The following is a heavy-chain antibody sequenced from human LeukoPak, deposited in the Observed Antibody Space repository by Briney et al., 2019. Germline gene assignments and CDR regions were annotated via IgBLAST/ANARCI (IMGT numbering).Heavy chain of an antibody. D-gene: IGHD3-10*01. V-gene: IGHV2-5*01. CDR3: AHRVTSYYGSGTYYENWFDP. CDR1: GFSLSTSGVG. Sequence: SGPTLVNPTQTLTLTCTFSGFSLSTSGVGVGWIRQPPGKALEWLALIYWNDDKPCSPSLKSRLTITKDTSKNQVVLTMTNMDPEDTATYYCAHRVTSYYGSGTYYENWFDPWGQGILVTVSS. J-gene: IGHJ5*02. CDR2: IYWNDDK.